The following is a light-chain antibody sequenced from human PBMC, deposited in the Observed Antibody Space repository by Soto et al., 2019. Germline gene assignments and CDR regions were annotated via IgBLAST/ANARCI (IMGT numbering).Light chain of an antibody. CDR1: QSVSTTY. CDR3: QQYYSSPYT. Sequence: EIVLTQSPGTLSLSPGERATLSCWTSQSVSTTYLAWYQQKRGQAPRLLIYAASSRATGIPARFSGSGSGTDFILTISSLEPEDFAVYYCQQYYSSPYTFGQGTELEI. J-gene: IGKJ2*01. V-gene: IGKV3-20*01. CDR2: AAS.